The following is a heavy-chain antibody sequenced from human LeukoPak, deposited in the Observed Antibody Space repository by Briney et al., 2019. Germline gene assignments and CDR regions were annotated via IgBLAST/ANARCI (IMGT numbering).Heavy chain of an antibody. CDR2: INPNSGGT. CDR1: GYTFTGYY. J-gene: IGHJ4*02. V-gene: IGHV1-2*02. D-gene: IGHD3-22*01. Sequence: ASVKVSCKASGYTFTGYYMHWVRQAPGQGLEWMGWINPNSGGTNYAQKFQGRVTMTRDTSISTAYMELSRLRSDDTAVYYCARDGGGYYYDSSGYYSEHYFDYWGQGTLVTVSS. CDR3: ARDGGGYYYDSSGYYSEHYFDY.